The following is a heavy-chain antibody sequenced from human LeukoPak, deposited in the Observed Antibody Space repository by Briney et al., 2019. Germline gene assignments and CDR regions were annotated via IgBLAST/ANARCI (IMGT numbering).Heavy chain of an antibody. D-gene: IGHD1-26*01. CDR1: GGSISSYY. Sequence: SETLSLTCTVSGGSISSYYWSWIRQPPGKGLEWIGYIYYSGSTNYNPSLKSRVTISVDTSKNQFSLKLSSVTAADTAVYYCARDDIVGATRPFDYWGQGTLVPSPQ. CDR2: IYYSGST. V-gene: IGHV4-59*12. J-gene: IGHJ4*02. CDR3: ARDDIVGATRPFDY.